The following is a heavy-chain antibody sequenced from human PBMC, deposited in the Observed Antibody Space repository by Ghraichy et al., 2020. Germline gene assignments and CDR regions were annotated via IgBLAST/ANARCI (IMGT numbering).Heavy chain of an antibody. Sequence: GGSLRLSCAASGFTFSGSAMHWVRQASGKGLEWVGRIRSKGDSYETAYAASVKGRFTISRDDSKNTAYLQMSSLKTEDTAVYYCTRHDSSSWSYYFDYWGQGTLVTVSS. CDR2: IRSKGDSYET. V-gene: IGHV3-73*01. CDR3: TRHDSSSWSYYFDY. J-gene: IGHJ4*02. D-gene: IGHD6-13*01. CDR1: GFTFSGSA.